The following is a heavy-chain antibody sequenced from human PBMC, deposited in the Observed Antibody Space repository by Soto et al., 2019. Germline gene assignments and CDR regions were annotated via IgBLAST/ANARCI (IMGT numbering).Heavy chain of an antibody. J-gene: IGHJ1*01. CDR2: LNDSGGT. CDR3: ARGRGGVQH. V-gene: IGHV4-34*01. Sequence: QVQLQQWGAGLLKPSETLSLTCAVYGGSFSGYYLSWLRQPPGKGLEWIGELNDSGGTNYNASLKIRVSISGDTSKNQFSLKLSFVTAADTDVYYCARGRGGVQHWGQGTLGTVSS. CDR1: GGSFSGYY. D-gene: IGHD3-10*01.